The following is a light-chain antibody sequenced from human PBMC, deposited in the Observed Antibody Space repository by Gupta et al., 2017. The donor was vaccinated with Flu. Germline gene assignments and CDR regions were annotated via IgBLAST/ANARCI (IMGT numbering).Light chain of an antibody. CDR2: RAS. V-gene: IGKV1-39*01. J-gene: IGKJ3*01. Sequence: LNWYQQKSGKAPKVLIFRASNLQTGVPSRFSGSASGTDFTLTINNLLPEDFATYFCHQTHSSPYNFGPGTRVNV. CDR3: HQTHSSPYN.